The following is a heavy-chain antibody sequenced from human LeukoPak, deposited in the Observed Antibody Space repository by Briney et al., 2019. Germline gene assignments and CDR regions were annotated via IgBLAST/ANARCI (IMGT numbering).Heavy chain of an antibody. CDR2: IYYSEST. V-gene: IGHV4-30-4*08. Sequence: SETLSLTCTVSGGSISSGDYYWSWIRQPPGKGLEWIGYIYYSESTYYNPSLKSRVTISVDTSKNQFSLKLSSVTAADTAVYYCARADSSGYNDAFDIWGQGTMVTVSS. D-gene: IGHD3-22*01. CDR1: GGSISSGDYY. CDR3: ARADSSGYNDAFDI. J-gene: IGHJ3*02.